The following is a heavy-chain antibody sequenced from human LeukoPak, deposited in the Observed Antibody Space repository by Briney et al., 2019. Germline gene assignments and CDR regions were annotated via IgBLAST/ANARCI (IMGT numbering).Heavy chain of an antibody. Sequence: ASVKVSCKASGYTFTSYDINWLRQATGQGLEWMGWMNPNSGNTGYAQKFQGRVTMTRNTSISTAYMELSSLRSEDTAVYYCARVHLAVAGTGFDYWGQGTLVTVSS. CDR3: ARVHLAVAGTGFDY. D-gene: IGHD6-19*01. CDR1: GYTFTSYD. CDR2: MNPNSGNT. V-gene: IGHV1-8*01. J-gene: IGHJ4*02.